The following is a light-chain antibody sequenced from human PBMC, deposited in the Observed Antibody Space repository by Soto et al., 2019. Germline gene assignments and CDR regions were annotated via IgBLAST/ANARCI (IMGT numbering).Light chain of an antibody. CDR2: GAS. CDR3: QQYNNWQWT. Sequence: EIVMTQSPATLSVSPGERATLSCRASQSVSSNLAWYQQKPGQAPRLLIYGASTRATGIPARFSGSGSGTEFTLTISILQSEDFAVYYCQQYNNWQWTFGQGTKVEIK. V-gene: IGKV3-15*01. J-gene: IGKJ1*01. CDR1: QSVSSN.